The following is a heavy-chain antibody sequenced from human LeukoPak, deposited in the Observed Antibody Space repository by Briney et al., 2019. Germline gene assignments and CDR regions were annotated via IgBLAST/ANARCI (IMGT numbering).Heavy chain of an antibody. CDR3: ARSRYNINFDY. J-gene: IGHJ4*02. Sequence: SETLSLTCTVSGGSISSSSYYWGWIRQPPGKGLEWIGSIYYSGSTYYNPSLKSRVTISVDTSKNQFSLKLSSVTAADTAVYYCARSRYNINFDYWGQGTLVTVSS. D-gene: IGHD3-9*01. CDR1: GGSISSSSYY. V-gene: IGHV4-39*01. CDR2: IYYSGST.